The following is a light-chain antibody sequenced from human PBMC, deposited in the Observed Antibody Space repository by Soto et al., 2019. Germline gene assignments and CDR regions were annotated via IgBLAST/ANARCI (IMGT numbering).Light chain of an antibody. CDR1: QTIKTY. Sequence: DIQMTQSPSPLSASVGDSVTITCRASQTIKTYLNWYRHKPGKAPELLNYAASRLQSGVASRFSGSGSGTYFILTLSSLQPDDLATYSWQQTYTAPGTFVQGTKVEI. CDR3: QQTYTAPGT. V-gene: IGKV1-39*01. J-gene: IGKJ1*01. CDR2: AAS.